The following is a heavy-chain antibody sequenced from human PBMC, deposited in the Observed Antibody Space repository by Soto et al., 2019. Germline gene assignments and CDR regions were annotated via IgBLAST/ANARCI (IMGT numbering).Heavy chain of an antibody. CDR3: ARLEEMATGGWFDP. Sequence: SETLSLTCTVSGGSISSYYWSWIRQPPGKGLEWIGYIYYSGSTNYNPSLKSRVTISVDTSKNQFSLKLSSVTAADTAVYYCARLEEMATGGWFDPWGQGTLVTVSS. CDR2: IYYSGST. J-gene: IGHJ5*02. V-gene: IGHV4-59*01. D-gene: IGHD5-12*01. CDR1: GGSISSYY.